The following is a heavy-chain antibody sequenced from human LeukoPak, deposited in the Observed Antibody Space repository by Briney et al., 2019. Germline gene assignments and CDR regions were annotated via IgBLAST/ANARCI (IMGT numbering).Heavy chain of an antibody. CDR3: ARGEYSSGWYVKDFDY. CDR2: INSYGSST. CDR1: GFTFSSYW. D-gene: IGHD6-19*01. J-gene: IGHJ4*02. V-gene: IGHV3-74*01. Sequence: GGSLRLSCAASGFTFSSYWMHWVRQAPGKGLVWVSRINSYGSSTSYADSVKGRFTISRDNAKNTLYLQMNSLRAEDTAVYYCARGEYSSGWYVKDFDYWGQGTLVTVSS.